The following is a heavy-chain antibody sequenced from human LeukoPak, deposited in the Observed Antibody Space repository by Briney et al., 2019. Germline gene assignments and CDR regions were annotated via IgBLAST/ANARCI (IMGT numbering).Heavy chain of an antibody. CDR1: GFTFSSCG. V-gene: IGHV3-30*03. D-gene: IGHD6-13*01. CDR3: ARASAGPFPLDY. CDR2: ISYDGSNK. J-gene: IGHJ4*02. Sequence: PGGSLRLSCAASGFTFSSCGMHWVRQAPGKGLEWVAVISYDGSNKYYADSVKGRFTISRDNSKNTLYLQMNSLRAEDTAVYYCARASAGPFPLDYWGQGTLVTVSS.